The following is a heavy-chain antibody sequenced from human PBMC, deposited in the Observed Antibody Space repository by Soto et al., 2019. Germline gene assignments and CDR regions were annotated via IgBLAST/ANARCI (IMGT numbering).Heavy chain of an antibody. V-gene: IGHV1-69*13. J-gene: IGHJ5*02. Sequence: ASVKVSCKASGGTFSSYAISWVRQAPGQGLEWMGGIIPIFGTANYAQKFQGRVTITADESTSTAYMELSSLRSEDTAVYYCARDTGYCTNGVCYGFNWFDPWGQGTLVTVSS. CDR2: IIPIFGTA. D-gene: IGHD2-8*01. CDR3: ARDTGYCTNGVCYGFNWFDP. CDR1: GGTFSSYA.